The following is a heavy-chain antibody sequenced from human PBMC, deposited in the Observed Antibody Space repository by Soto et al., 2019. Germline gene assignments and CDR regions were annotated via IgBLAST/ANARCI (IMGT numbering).Heavy chain of an antibody. CDR1: GLTVKNNY. CDR2: IYSGGST. CDR3: AAYSHKGY. J-gene: IGHJ4*02. D-gene: IGHD3-16*01. V-gene: IGHV3-66*01. Sequence: PGGSLRLSCSASGLTVKNNYVSWVRQAPGKGLEWVSLIYSGGSTYYADSVKGRFTISRDSSKNTLYLQMNSLRAEDTAMYYCAAYSHKGYWGQGTLVTVSS.